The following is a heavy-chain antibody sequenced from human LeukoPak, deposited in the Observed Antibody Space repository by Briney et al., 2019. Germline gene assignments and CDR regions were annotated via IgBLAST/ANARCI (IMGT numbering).Heavy chain of an antibody. Sequence: GGSLRLSCAASGFTFSSYAMSWVRQAPGKGLEWVSAISGSGGSTYYADSVKGRFTISRDNSKNTLYLQMNSLRAEDTAVYYCARRALLGFGELYYFDYWGQGTLVTVSS. V-gene: IGHV3-23*01. CDR1: GFTFSSYA. J-gene: IGHJ4*02. CDR2: ISGSGGST. D-gene: IGHD3-10*01. CDR3: ARRALLGFGELYYFDY.